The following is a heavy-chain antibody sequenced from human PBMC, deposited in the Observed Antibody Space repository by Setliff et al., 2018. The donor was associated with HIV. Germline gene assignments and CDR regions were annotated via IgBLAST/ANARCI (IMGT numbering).Heavy chain of an antibody. Sequence: GSLRLSCAASGFTFSDYNMRWVRQAPGKGLEWVSTISGSGGSTYYADSVKGRFTISRDNSKNTLYLQLNSLRAEDTAEYYCAKELAASGLGYFDSWGRGILVTVSS. CDR2: ISGSGGST. D-gene: IGHD3-22*01. J-gene: IGHJ4*02. CDR3: AKELAASGLGYFDS. CDR1: GFTFSDYN. V-gene: IGHV3-23*01.